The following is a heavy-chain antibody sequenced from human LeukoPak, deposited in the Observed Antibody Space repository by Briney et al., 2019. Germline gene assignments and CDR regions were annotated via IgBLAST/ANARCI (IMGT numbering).Heavy chain of an antibody. CDR2: INHSGST. V-gene: IGHV4-34*01. CDR3: ASYYDSRGYYGLVETDVFDI. CDR1: GGSFNAYY. J-gene: IGHJ3*02. D-gene: IGHD3-22*01. Sequence: SETLSLTCAVYGGSFNAYYWSWIRQPPGKGLEWIGEINHSGSTNYNPSLKSRVTISADTSKNQFSLKLRSVTAADTAVYYCASYYDSRGYYGLVETDVFDIWGQGTMVTVSS.